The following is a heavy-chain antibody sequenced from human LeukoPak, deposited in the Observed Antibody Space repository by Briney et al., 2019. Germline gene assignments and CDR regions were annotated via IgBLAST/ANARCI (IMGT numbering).Heavy chain of an antibody. V-gene: IGHV1-18*01. D-gene: IGHD2-2*01. CDR2: ISAYNGNT. J-gene: IGHJ6*03. CDR1: GYTFTSYG. CDR3: ARGPIIDIVIVPAADDYYYMDV. Sequence: ASVTVSCKASGYTFTSYGSSWVRQAPGQGLESMGWISAYNGNTKYPQKLQGRVTMTKDTSTNTDYMELRSLRSDDTAVYYCARGPIIDIVIVPAADDYYYMDVWGKGTTVTVSS.